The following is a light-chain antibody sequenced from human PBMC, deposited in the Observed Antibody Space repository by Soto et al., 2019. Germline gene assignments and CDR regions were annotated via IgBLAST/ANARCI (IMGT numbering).Light chain of an antibody. V-gene: IGKV1-13*02. Sequence: AIRLTQSPSSLSASVGDRVTITCRASEGIKTDLAWYQQKPGIAPKLLIFDASTLASGVPSRFSGSGSGTHFTLTISSLQPEDFATYYCQQFNSHILTFGGGTKVDI. CDR3: QQFNSHILT. J-gene: IGKJ4*01. CDR2: DAS. CDR1: EGIKTD.